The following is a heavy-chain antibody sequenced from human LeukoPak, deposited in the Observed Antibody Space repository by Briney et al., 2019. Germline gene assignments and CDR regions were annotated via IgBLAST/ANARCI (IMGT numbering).Heavy chain of an antibody. J-gene: IGHJ3*02. CDR1: GGTFSSYT. V-gene: IGHV1-69*04. CDR3: AREGPPTDRSGGSCYSFYAFDI. D-gene: IGHD2-15*01. CDR2: IIPILGIA. Sequence: GASVKVACKASGGTFSSYTISWVRQAPGQGLEWMGRIIPILGIANYAQKFQGRVTITADKSTSTAYMELSSLRSEDTAVYYCAREGPPTDRSGGSCYSFYAFDIWGQGTMVTVSS.